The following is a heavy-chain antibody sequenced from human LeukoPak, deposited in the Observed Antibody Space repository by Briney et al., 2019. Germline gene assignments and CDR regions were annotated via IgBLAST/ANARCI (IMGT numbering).Heavy chain of an antibody. CDR3: ARYGIVATILDY. D-gene: IGHD5-12*01. CDR2: FDPEDGET. Sequence: ASVKVSCKVSGYTLTELSMHWVRQAPGKGLEWMGGFDPEDGETIYAQKFQGRVTMTEDTSTDTAYMELSSLRSEDTAVYYCARYGIVATILDYWGQGTLVTVSS. V-gene: IGHV1-24*01. CDR1: GYTLTELS. J-gene: IGHJ4*02.